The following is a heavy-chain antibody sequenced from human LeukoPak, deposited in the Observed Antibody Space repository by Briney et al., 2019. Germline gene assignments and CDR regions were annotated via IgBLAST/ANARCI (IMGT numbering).Heavy chain of an antibody. CDR2: ISGSGGTP. D-gene: IGHD3-16*01. J-gene: IGHJ4*02. Sequence: GGSLRLSCAASGFTFNNYEMNWVRQAPGKGLEWVSTISGSGGTPHYADSVKGRFTISRDNSKNTLHLQMNSLRAEDTAVYYCAKGGDLITYFDYWGQGTLVTVSS. V-gene: IGHV3-23*01. CDR1: GFTFNNYE. CDR3: AKGGDLITYFDY.